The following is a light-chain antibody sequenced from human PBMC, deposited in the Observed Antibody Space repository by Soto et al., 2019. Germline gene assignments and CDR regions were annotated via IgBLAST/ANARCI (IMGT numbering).Light chain of an antibody. Sequence: EVLLAQSPATLSLSLAERATLSCRASQSVRRDLDWYHQKHGQAPRLLIYGASTRATGIPARFSGSGYGTELTITINSMQYEDFEVYYCQQYNNWTRTFSQGTKVDIK. CDR3: QQYNNWTRT. CDR2: GAS. V-gene: IGKV3-15*01. CDR1: QSVRRD. J-gene: IGKJ1*01.